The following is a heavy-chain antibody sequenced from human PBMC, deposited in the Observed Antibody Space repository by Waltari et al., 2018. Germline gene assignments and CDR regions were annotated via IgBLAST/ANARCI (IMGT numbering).Heavy chain of an antibody. J-gene: IGHJ4*02. CDR3: ARLYGELPDS. CDR2: MYSDGST. D-gene: IGHD1-7*01. CDR1: GGSISRYY. V-gene: IGHV4-4*09. Sequence: QVQLQESGPGLVKPSETLSLTCTVSGGSISRYYWSWIRQPPGKGLEWLGYMYSDGSTNYNPSLKMRVTMSVDTSKNQFSLKLSSVTAADTAVYYCARLYGELPDSWGQGTLVTVSS.